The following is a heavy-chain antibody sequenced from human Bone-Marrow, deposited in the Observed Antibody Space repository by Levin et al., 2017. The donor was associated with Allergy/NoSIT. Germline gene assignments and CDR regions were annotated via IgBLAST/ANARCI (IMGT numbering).Heavy chain of an antibody. CDR2: IYYNGST. CDR3: ARVLAGFDGSAMAYDY. J-gene: IGHJ4*02. D-gene: IGHD3-10*01. CDR1: FSSILIFSYY. V-gene: IGHV4-31*03. Sequence: SETLSLTFTFSFSSILIFSYYFIFFLHPPGQGLEWIGYIYYNGSTYFNPSLKSRGSISVDTSKNQFSLKLSSVTAADTADYYCARVLAGFDGSAMAYDYWGRGSLVTVSS.